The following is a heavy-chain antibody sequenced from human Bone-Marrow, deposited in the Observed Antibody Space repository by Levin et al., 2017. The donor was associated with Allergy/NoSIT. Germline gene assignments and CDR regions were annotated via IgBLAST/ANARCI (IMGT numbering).Heavy chain of an antibody. Sequence: GGSLRLSCAASGFTFSSYAMSWVRQAPGKGLEWVSAISGSGGSTYYADSVKGRFTISRDNSKNTLYLQMNSLRAEDTAVYYCAKSQIARVRTHPLLQFDYWGQGTLVTVSS. CDR1: GFTFSSYA. CDR2: ISGSGGST. J-gene: IGHJ4*02. D-gene: IGHD1-1*01. CDR3: AKSQIARVRTHPLLQFDY. V-gene: IGHV3-23*01.